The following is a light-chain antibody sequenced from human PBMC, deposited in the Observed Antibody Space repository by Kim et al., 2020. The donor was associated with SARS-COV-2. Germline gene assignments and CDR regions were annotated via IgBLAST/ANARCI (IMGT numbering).Light chain of an antibody. CDR3: AAWDNSLNVWV. V-gene: IGLV1-44*01. CDR1: SSNIVSNI. Sequence: GQRVTIACSGSSSNIVSNIVSWYKQLTGTAPKLHIYSNNQRPSGVPDRFSGSKSGTSASLAISGLQSEDEADYYCAAWDNSLNVWVFGGGTQLTVL. J-gene: IGLJ3*02. CDR2: SNN.